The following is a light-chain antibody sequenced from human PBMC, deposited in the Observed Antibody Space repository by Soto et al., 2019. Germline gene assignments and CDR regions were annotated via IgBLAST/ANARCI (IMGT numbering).Light chain of an antibody. CDR3: QQYNTYPWT. CDR2: KAS. J-gene: IGKJ1*01. CDR1: QRISSW. V-gene: IGKV1-5*03. Sequence: DILMTQSPSTLSASVVDRVTITCRASQRISSWLAWYQQKPGKAPKLLIYKASGLESGVPSRFSGSGSGTEFTLTISSLQPDDFATYYCQQYNTYPWTFGQGTKVDIK.